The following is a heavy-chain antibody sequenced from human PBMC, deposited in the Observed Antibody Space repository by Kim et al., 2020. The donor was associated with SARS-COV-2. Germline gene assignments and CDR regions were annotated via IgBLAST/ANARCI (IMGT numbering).Heavy chain of an antibody. D-gene: IGHD3-16*02. CDR1: GYTFTTYG. J-gene: IGHJ4*02. CDR2: ISTDSGYT. CDR3: ARDRDYRFDL. Sequence: ASVKVSCKTSGYTFTTYGLSWVRQAPGQGLEWMGWISTDSGYTKYAQKFQDRVTLTKDTSTRTAYMELRSLMSDDTAVYFCARDRDYRFDLWGQGTLVTVSS. V-gene: IGHV1-18*01.